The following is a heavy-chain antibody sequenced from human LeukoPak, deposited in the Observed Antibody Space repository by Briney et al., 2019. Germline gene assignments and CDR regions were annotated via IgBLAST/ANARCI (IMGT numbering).Heavy chain of an antibody. J-gene: IGHJ4*02. Sequence: SETLSLTCTVSGGSISTYYWSWIRQPPGKGLEWIGYIYYSGSTSYNPSLKSRVTISVDTSKNQFSLKLSSVTAADTAMYYCARGGIAAAGTLDYWGQGTLVTVSS. CDR2: IYYSGST. CDR3: ARGGIAAAGTLDY. V-gene: IGHV4-59*08. CDR1: GGSISTYY. D-gene: IGHD6-13*01.